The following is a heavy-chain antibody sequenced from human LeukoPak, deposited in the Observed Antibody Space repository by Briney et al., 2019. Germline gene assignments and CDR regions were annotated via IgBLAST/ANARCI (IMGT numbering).Heavy chain of an antibody. CDR1: GGSISSGSYY. Sequence: SQTLSLTCTVSGGSISSGSYYWSWIRQPAGKGLEWIGRIYTSGSTNYNPSLKSRVTISVDTSKNQFSLKLSPVTAADTAVYYCARAHDYGKVFDYWGQGTLVTVSS. J-gene: IGHJ4*02. CDR2: IYTSGST. V-gene: IGHV4-61*02. CDR3: ARAHDYGKVFDY. D-gene: IGHD4-17*01.